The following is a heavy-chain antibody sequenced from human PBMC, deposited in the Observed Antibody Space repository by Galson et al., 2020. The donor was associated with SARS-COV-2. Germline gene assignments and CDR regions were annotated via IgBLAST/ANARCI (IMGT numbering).Heavy chain of an antibody. CDR1: GFTFSSYE. Sequence: TGGSLRLSCAASGFTFSSYEMNWVRQAPGKGLEWVSYISSSGSTIYYADSVKGRFTISRDNAKNSLYLQMNSLRAEDTAVYYCARGGVGDEIQLWFLGYYYGMDVWGQGTTVTVSS. CDR3: ARGGVGDEIQLWFLGYYYGMDV. CDR2: ISSSGSTI. J-gene: IGHJ6*02. D-gene: IGHD5-18*01. V-gene: IGHV3-48*03.